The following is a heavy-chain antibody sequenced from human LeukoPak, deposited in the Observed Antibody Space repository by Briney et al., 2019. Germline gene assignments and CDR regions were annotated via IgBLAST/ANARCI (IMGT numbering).Heavy chain of an antibody. J-gene: IGHJ3*02. CDR3: ARDYYYDSSGGRAFDI. CDR1: GYTFTGYY. Sequence: ASVKVSCKASGYTFTGYYMHWVRQAPGQGLEWMGWISAYNGNTNYAQKLQGRVTMTTDTSTSTAYMELRSLRSDDTAVYYCARDYYYDSSGGRAFDIWGQGTMVTVSS. V-gene: IGHV1-18*04. D-gene: IGHD3-22*01. CDR2: ISAYNGNT.